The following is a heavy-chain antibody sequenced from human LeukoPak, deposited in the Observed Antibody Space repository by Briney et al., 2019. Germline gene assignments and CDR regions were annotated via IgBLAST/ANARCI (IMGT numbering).Heavy chain of an antibody. CDR1: GYTFTSYG. V-gene: IGHV1-18*01. CDR3: ARDHWAYVDPLNWFDP. CDR2: ISAYNGNT. D-gene: IGHD3-16*01. J-gene: IGHJ5*02. Sequence: GASVKVSCKASGYTFTSYGISWVRQAPGQGLEWMGWISAYNGNTNYAQKLQGRVTMTTDTSTSTAYMELRSLRSDDTAVYYCARDHWAYVDPLNWFDPWGQGTLVTVSS.